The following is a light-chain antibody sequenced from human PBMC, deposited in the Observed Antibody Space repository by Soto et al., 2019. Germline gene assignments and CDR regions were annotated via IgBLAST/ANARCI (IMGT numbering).Light chain of an antibody. CDR3: SSYTSSSTVV. V-gene: IGLV2-14*01. Sequence: QSVLTQPASVSGSPGQSITISCTGTSSDVGAYNSVSWYQQHPGKAPKLMIYDVSNRPSGVSNRFSGSKSGNTASLTISGLQAEDEADYYCSSYTSSSTVVFGGGTKVTVL. CDR1: SSDVGAYNS. J-gene: IGLJ3*02. CDR2: DVS.